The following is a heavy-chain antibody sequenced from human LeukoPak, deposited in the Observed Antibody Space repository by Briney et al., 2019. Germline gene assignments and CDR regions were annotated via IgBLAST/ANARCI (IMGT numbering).Heavy chain of an antibody. CDR2: ISAYNGNT. D-gene: IGHD3-16*01. Sequence: ASVKVSCKASGYTFTSYGISWVRQAPGQGLEWMGWISAYNGNTNYAQKLKGRVTMTTDTSTRTAYMELRSLRSDDTAVYYCARTVGDWGTLLHGLNDYWGQGTLVTVSS. V-gene: IGHV1-18*01. CDR1: GYTFTSYG. J-gene: IGHJ4*02. CDR3: ARTVGDWGTLLHGLNDY.